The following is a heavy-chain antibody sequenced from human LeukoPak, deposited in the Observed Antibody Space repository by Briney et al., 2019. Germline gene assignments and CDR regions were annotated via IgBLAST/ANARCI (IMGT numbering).Heavy chain of an antibody. V-gene: IGHV3-9*01. D-gene: IGHD6-13*01. CDR2: ISWNSGSI. Sequence: GGPLRLSCAASGFTFDDYAMHWVRQAPGKGLEWVSGISWNSGSIGYVDSVKGRFTISRDNAKNSLYLQMNSLRAEDTALYYCAKGDGSSWYGVADYWGQGTLVTVSS. CDR1: GFTFDDYA. CDR3: AKGDGSSWYGVADY. J-gene: IGHJ4*02.